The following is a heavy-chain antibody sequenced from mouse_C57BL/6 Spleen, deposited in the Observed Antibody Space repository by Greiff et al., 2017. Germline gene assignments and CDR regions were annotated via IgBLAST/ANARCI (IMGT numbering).Heavy chain of an antibody. Sequence: LVEPGASVKIPCKASGYTFTDYNMDWVKQSHGKSLEWIGDINPNNGGTIYNQKFKGKATLTVDKSSSTAYMELRSLTSEYTAVYYCASLWPFAYWGQGTLVTVSA. CDR1: GYTFTDYN. J-gene: IGHJ3*01. CDR3: ASLWPFAY. V-gene: IGHV1-18*01. D-gene: IGHD1-1*02. CDR2: INPNNGGT.